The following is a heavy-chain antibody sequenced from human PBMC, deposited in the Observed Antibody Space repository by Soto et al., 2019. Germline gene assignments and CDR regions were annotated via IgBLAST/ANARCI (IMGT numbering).Heavy chain of an antibody. D-gene: IGHD3-16*01. CDR3: ARAWGGYFDY. Sequence: QVQLQESGPGLVKPSQTLSLTCTVSGGSISSGGYYWSWIRQHPGKGLEWIGYIYYSGSTYYNPSRKSRVTISVDTSKNRFSLKRSSVTAADTAVYSCARAWGGYFDYWGQGTLVTVSS. CDR1: GGSISSGGYY. V-gene: IGHV4-31*03. J-gene: IGHJ4*02. CDR2: IYYSGST.